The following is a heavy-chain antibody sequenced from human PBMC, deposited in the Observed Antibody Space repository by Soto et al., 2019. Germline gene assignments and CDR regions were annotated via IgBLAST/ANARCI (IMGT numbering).Heavy chain of an antibody. J-gene: IGHJ6*03. CDR1: GGSFSGYY. D-gene: IGHD3-22*01. V-gene: IGHV4-34*01. Sequence: SETLSLTCAVYGGSFSGYYWSWIRQPQGKGLEWIGEINHSGSTNYNQSLKSRATISVDTSKNQFSLLLSSVTAAATAVYYCARYSRSLAGDHYYDYMDVWGKGTTVTVSS. CDR3: ARYSRSLAGDHYYDYMDV. CDR2: INHSGST.